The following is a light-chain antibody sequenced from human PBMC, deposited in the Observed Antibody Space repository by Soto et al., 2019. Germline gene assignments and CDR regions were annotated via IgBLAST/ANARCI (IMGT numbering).Light chain of an antibody. CDR2: DVS. Sequence: QSALTQPRSVSGSPGQSVTISCTGTSSDVGGYNYVSWYQQYPGTAPKFLIYDVSKRPSGVPDRFSGSKSGNTASLTISGLQAEDEADYYCCPYAGNYNVVFGGGTKLTVL. V-gene: IGLV2-11*01. CDR3: CPYAGNYNVV. CDR1: SSDVGGYNY. J-gene: IGLJ2*01.